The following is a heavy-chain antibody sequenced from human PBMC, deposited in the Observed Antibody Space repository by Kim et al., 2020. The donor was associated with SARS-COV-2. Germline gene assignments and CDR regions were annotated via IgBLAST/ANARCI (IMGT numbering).Heavy chain of an antibody. CDR2: ISSSGSTI. CDR1: GFTFSDYY. CDR3: ARARLTSIAAAVHY. J-gene: IGHJ4*02. D-gene: IGHD6-13*01. Sequence: GGSLRLSCAASGFTFSDYYMSWIRQAPGKGLEWVSYISSSGSTIYYADSVKGRFTISRDNAKNSLYLQMNSLRAEDTAVYYCARARLTSIAAAVHYWGQGTLVTVSS. V-gene: IGHV3-11*04.